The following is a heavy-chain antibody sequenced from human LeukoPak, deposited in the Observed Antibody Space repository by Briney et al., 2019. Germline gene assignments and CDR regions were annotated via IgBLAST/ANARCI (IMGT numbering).Heavy chain of an antibody. CDR2: IYYSGST. J-gene: IGHJ4*02. CDR3: ASRAGSWFGESPLTPFDY. V-gene: IGHV4-39*07. CDR1: GGSISSSSYY. D-gene: IGHD3-10*01. Sequence: PSETLSLTCTVSGGSISSSSYYWGWIRQPPGKGLEWIGSIYYSGSTYYNPSLKSRVTISVDTSKNQFSLNLSSVTAADTAVYYCASRAGSWFGESPLTPFDYWGQGTLVTVSS.